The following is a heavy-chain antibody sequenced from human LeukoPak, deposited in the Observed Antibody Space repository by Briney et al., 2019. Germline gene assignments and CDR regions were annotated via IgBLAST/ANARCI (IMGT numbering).Heavy chain of an antibody. Sequence: SETLSLTCAVNGGSFTGYYWCWIRQFTGHGLEWIGEINHSGTSNYNSSLKSRLTISVDTSKNQLSLKLSSVTAADTAIYYCARGGYGPGSHYKYWGQGTLVTVSS. D-gene: IGHD3-10*01. J-gene: IGHJ4*02. CDR1: GGSFTGYY. V-gene: IGHV4-34*01. CDR3: ARGGYGPGSHYKY. CDR2: INHSGTS.